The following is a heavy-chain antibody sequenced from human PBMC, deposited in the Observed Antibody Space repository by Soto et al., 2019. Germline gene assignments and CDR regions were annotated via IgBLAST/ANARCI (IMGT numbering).Heavy chain of an antibody. CDR3: AKFFVETGSNSGWPWAFHY. D-gene: IGHD6-25*01. V-gene: IGHV3-23*01. CDR2: ISGSGGTT. Sequence: EVQLLESGGGLVQPGRSLRLSCAASGFTFSNYAMSWVRQAPGQGLDWVSAISGSGGTTYYADSVKGLFTISRDNSENTLFLQMNSLRAEDAAVYYCAKFFVETGSNSGWPWAFHYWGQGTLVTVSS. J-gene: IGHJ4*02. CDR1: GFTFSNYA.